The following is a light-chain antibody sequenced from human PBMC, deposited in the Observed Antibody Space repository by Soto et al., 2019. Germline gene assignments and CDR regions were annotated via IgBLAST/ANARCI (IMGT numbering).Light chain of an antibody. CDR2: DAS. CDR3: QQRSNWPPGLT. CDR1: QSVSSY. J-gene: IGKJ4*01. Sequence: EIVLTQSPATLSLSPGERATLSCSASQSVSSYLAWYQQKPGQAPRLLIYDASNRATGIAARFSGSGSGTDFTLTISSLEPEDVAVYYCQQRSNWPPGLTFGGGTKVEIK. V-gene: IGKV3-11*01.